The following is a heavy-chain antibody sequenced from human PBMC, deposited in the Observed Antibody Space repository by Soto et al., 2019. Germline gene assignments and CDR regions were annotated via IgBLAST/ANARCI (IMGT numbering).Heavy chain of an antibody. Sequence: GASLKISCKGSGYSFTSYWIGWVRQMPGKGLEWMGIIYPGDSDTRYSPSFQGQVTISADKSISTAYLQWSSLKASDTAMYYCARVPQERYYYYGMDVWGQGTTVTVSS. CDR3: ARVPQERYYYYGMDV. V-gene: IGHV5-51*01. CDR1: GYSFTSYW. CDR2: IYPGDSDT. J-gene: IGHJ6*02.